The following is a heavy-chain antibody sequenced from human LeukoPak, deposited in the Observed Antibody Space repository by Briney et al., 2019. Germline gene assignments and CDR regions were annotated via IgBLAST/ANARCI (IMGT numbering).Heavy chain of an antibody. CDR2: MYTSGST. CDR1: GGSLSSGSYY. CDR3: ARDRDGMALGSYLGPNWFDP. J-gene: IGHJ5*02. D-gene: IGHD1-26*01. V-gene: IGHV4-61*02. Sequence: KPSETLSLTCTVSGGSLSSGSYYWSWIRQPAGKGLEWIGRMYTSGSTYYNPSLKSRVTISVDTSKNQFSLKLSSVTAADTAVYYCARDRDGMALGSYLGPNWFDPWGQGTLVTVSS.